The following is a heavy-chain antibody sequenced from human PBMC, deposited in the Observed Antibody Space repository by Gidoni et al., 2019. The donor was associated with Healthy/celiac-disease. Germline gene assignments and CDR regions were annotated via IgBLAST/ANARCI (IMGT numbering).Heavy chain of an antibody. CDR3: ARGRHSSGWYGGDY. D-gene: IGHD6-19*01. Sequence: QVQLQQWGAGLLKPSETLSLTCAVYGGSFSGYYWSWIRQPPGKGLEWIGEINHSGSTNYNPSLKSRVTISVDTSKNQFSLKLSSVTAADTAVYYCARGRHSSGWYGGDYWGQGTLVTVSS. V-gene: IGHV4-34*01. CDR2: INHSGST. J-gene: IGHJ4*02. CDR1: GGSFSGYY.